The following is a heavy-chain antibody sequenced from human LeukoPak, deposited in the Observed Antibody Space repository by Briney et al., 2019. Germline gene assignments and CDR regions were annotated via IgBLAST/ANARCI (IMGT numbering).Heavy chain of an antibody. CDR2: INSHSTSI. D-gene: IGHD2-21*02. Sequence: GGSLRLSCAASGFTFNAYTMSWVRQAPGKGLEWVSSINSHSTSIYYADSVKGRFTVSRDNTESSLYLQMNSLRGEDTAVYFCAKESGDCGADCLALNDYWGQGTLVTVSS. CDR1: GFTFNAYT. CDR3: AKESGDCGADCLALNDY. V-gene: IGHV3-21*01. J-gene: IGHJ4*02.